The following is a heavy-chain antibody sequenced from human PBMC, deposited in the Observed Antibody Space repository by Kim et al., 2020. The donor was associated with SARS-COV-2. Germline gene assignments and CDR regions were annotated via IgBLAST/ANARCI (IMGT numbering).Heavy chain of an antibody. J-gene: IGHJ4*02. D-gene: IGHD2-8*02. Sequence: GGSLRLSCAASGFTFSGIGMFWVRQVPGKGLEWVSGIGWNGAAITYADSVMGRFTISRDNAKNSLYLQLDSLKTEDTSFYYCAKSLHSNYWFDYWGQGTLVSVSS. CDR3: AKSLHSNYWFDY. V-gene: IGHV3-9*01. CDR1: GFTFSGIG. CDR2: IGWNGAAI.